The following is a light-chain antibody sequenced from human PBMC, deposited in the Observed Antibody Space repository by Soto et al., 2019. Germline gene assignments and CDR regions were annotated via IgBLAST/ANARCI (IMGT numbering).Light chain of an antibody. CDR2: APS. CDR1: QGISSY. CDR3: QQYYSYPRT. J-gene: IGKJ1*01. V-gene: IGKV1-8*01. Sequence: AIRMTQSPSSFSESTGDRVTINCRARQGISSYLAWYQQKPGKAPKLLIYAPSTLQSGVPSRFSGSGSGTDFTLTISCLQSEDFATYCCQQYYSYPRTFGQGTKVEIK.